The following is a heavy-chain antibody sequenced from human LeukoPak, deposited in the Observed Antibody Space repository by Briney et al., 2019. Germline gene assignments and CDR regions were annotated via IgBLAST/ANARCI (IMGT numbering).Heavy chain of an antibody. CDR1: GGSISSYP. D-gene: IGHD3-10*01. CDR2: IYYSGST. J-gene: IGHJ6*02. CDR3: ARQGARFGELLSFYAMDV. Sequence: SETLSLTCTVSGGSISSYPWNWIRQPPGKGLEWFGNIYYSGSTNYNPSLMSRITISPDTSKNQFSLRLSSVTAADTAVYYCARQGARFGELLSFYAMDVWGQGTTVTVSS. V-gene: IGHV4-59*08.